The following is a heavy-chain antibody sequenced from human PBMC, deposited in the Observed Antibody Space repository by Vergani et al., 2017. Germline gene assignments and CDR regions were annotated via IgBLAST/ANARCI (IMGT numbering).Heavy chain of an antibody. CDR3: ATAYYYDSSGYWVAFDI. J-gene: IGHJ3*02. CDR1: GYTFSSYA. D-gene: IGHD3-22*01. Sequence: QVQLVQSGAEVKKPGASVKVSCKASGYTFSSYAISWVRQAPGQGLEWMGRIIPILGTANYAQKFQGRVTITRDTSASTAYMELSSLRSEDTAVYYCATAYYYDSSGYWVAFDIWGQGTMVTVSS. V-gene: IGHV1-69*09. CDR2: IIPILGTA.